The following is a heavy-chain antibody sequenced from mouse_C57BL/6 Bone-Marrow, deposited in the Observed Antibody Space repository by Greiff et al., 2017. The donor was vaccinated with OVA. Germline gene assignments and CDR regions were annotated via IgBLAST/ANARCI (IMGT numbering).Heavy chain of an antibody. V-gene: IGHV1-15*01. D-gene: IGHD4-1*01. CDR3: TRYWDGYYFDY. J-gene: IGHJ2*01. CDR2: IDPETGGT. CDR1: GYTFTDYE. Sequence: SGAELVRPGASVTLSCKASGYTFTDYEMHWVKQTPVHGLEWIGAIDPETGGTAYNQKFKGKAILTADKSSSTAYMELRSLTSEDSAVYYCTRYWDGYYFDYWGQGTTLTVSS.